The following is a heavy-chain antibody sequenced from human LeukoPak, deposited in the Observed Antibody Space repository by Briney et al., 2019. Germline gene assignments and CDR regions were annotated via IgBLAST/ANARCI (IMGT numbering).Heavy chain of an antibody. CDR1: GFTFDSYA. D-gene: IGHD2/OR15-2a*01. CDR3: ANVIYGLPGDAFDT. V-gene: IGHV3-23*01. CDR2: ISGSGGST. J-gene: IGHJ3*02. Sequence: PGGSLRLSCAASGFTFDSYAMSWVRQAPGKWLEWVSVISGSGGSTYYADSVKGRFTISRDNPKNTLYLQMNSLRAEDTAVYYCANVIYGLPGDAFDTWGQGTMVTVSS.